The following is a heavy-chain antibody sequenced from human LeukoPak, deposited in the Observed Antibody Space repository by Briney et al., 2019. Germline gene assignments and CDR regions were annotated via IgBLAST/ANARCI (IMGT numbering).Heavy chain of an antibody. Sequence: GGSLRLSCAASGFTFSSYEMNWVRQAPGKGLEWVSYISSSGSTIYYADSVKGRFTISRDNAKNSLYLQMNSLRAEDTAVYYCARELSGSSCFGYWGQGTLVTVSS. J-gene: IGHJ4*02. V-gene: IGHV3-48*03. CDR3: ARELSGSSCFGY. CDR1: GFTFSSYE. D-gene: IGHD1-26*01. CDR2: ISSSGSTI.